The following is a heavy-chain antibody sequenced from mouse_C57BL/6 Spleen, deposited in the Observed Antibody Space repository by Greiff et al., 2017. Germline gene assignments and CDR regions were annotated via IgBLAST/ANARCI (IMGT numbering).Heavy chain of an antibody. CDR3: TGLYYYGSSYHDY. V-gene: IGHV6-3*01. Sequence: EVKVEESGGGLVQPGGSMKLSCVASGFTFSNYWMNWVRQSPEKGLEWVAQIRLKSDNYATHYAESVKGRFTISRDDSKSSVYLQMNNLRAEDTGIYFCTGLYYYGSSYHDYWGQGTTLTVSS. CDR1: GFTFSNYW. J-gene: IGHJ2*01. D-gene: IGHD1-1*01. CDR2: IRLKSDNYAT.